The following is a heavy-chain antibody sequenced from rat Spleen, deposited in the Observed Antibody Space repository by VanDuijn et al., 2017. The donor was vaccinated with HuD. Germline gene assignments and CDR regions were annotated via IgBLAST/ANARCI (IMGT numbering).Heavy chain of an antibody. Sequence: EVQLQESGPGLVKPSQSLALTCSVTCYSISRNFWGWIRKFPGNKIEWMGYISYSGSTDYNPSRKRRISITRPTSKNQFFMQLNSVTTEDTATYYCARYRGSLQWPFDYWGQGVIVTVSS. CDR2: ISYSGST. CDR1: CYSISRNF. V-gene: IGHV3-1*01. CDR3: ARYRGSLQWPFDY. D-gene: IGHD1-1*01. J-gene: IGHJ2*01.